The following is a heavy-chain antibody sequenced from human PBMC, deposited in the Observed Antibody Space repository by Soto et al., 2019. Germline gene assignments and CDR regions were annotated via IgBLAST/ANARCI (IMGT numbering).Heavy chain of an antibody. CDR1: GGTFSSYS. J-gene: IGHJ4*02. Sequence: QVQLVQSGAEVKKPGSSVKVSCKASGGTFSSYSINWVRQAPGQGLEWMGEIIPIFGTENYAQKVQGRVTINADESTSTAYMELSSLRSEDTAVYYCARDGGRHSGGIDYWGQGTLVTVSS. CDR2: IIPIFGTE. CDR3: ARDGGRHSGGIDY. D-gene: IGHD1-26*01. V-gene: IGHV1-69*01.